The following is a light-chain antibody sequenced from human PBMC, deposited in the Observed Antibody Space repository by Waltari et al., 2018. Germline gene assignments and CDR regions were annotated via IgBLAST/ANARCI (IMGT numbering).Light chain of an antibody. CDR1: NNDIGSYNL. Sequence: QSALTQPASVSGSPGQSITISCTGTNNDIGSYNLVSWYQQHPGKAPEGIIFEVNKRPSGVSNRFSGAKSGNPASLTVSGLHPEDEADYYCCSYAGTPRVVFGGGTKLTVL. V-gene: IGLV2-23*02. J-gene: IGLJ2*01. CDR3: CSYAGTPRVV. CDR2: EVN.